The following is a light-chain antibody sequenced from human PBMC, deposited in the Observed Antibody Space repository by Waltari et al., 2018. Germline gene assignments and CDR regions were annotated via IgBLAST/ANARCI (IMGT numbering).Light chain of an antibody. CDR3: QKYDFLPAT. J-gene: IGKJ1*01. V-gene: IGKV3-20*01. Sequence: EIVLTPSPGPLSLSPGERANLSCRASQGVGKYLAWYQQRPGQAPRLLLYHTSIRAPGIPDRFSGSGYGTDFSLTISRLEPEDFAVYYCQKYDFLPATFGQGTTVEIK. CDR2: HTS. CDR1: QGVGKY.